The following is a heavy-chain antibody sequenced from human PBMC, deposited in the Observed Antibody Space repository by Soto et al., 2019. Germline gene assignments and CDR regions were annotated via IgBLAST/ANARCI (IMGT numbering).Heavy chain of an antibody. Sequence: SAKLSSKDPVYTNTSNGRRSLQQDPGQGLEWMGWISAYNGNTNYAQKLQGRVTITTDTSTSTAYMELRSLRFDDTAVYYCVRGKIAPWFGPWGQGTLVTVSS. CDR2: ISAYNGNT. V-gene: IGHV1-18*01. CDR1: VYTNTSNG. D-gene: IGHD2-21*01. J-gene: IGHJ5*02. CDR3: VRGKIAPWFGP.